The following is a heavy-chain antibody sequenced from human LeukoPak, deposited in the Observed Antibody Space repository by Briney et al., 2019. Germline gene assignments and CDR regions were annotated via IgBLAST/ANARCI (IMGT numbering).Heavy chain of an antibody. J-gene: IGHJ3*02. V-gene: IGHV3-7*01. D-gene: IGHD2-15*01. CDR3: ARVYCSGGSCYSDNDAFDI. Sequence: GGSLRLSCAASGFTFSSHWMSWVRQAPGKGLEWVANIKQDGSEKYYVDSVKGRFTISRDNAKNSLHLQMNSLRAEDTAVYYCARVYCSGGSCYSDNDAFDIWGQGTMVTVSS. CDR2: IKQDGSEK. CDR1: GFTFSSHW.